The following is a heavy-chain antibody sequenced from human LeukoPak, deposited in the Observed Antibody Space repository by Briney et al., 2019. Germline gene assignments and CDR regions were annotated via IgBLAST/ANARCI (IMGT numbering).Heavy chain of an antibody. V-gene: IGHV3-30*18. D-gene: IGHD3-9*01. CDR1: GFTFSSYG. CDR2: ISYDGTYK. CDR3: AKAGRESLRYFDWLWDY. Sequence: GRSLRLSCAASGFTFSSYGMHRVRQAPGKGLEWVAVISYDGTYKYYADSVKGRFTISRDNSKNTLYLQMNSLRAEDTAVYYCAKAGRESLRYFDWLWDYWGQGTLVTVSS. J-gene: IGHJ4*02.